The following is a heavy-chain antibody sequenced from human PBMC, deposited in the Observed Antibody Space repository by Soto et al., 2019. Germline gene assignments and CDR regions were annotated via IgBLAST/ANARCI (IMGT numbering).Heavy chain of an antibody. CDR1: GGSISSYH. V-gene: IGHV4-59*01. J-gene: IGHJ4*02. D-gene: IGHD3-22*01. CDR3: ARLLYHDTSGLQYYYFDF. CDR2: VFYTGTT. Sequence: PSETLSLTCTVSGGSISSYHWGWIRQPPGQGLEWIGYVFYTGTTRYNPSLSTRVTISVDTSKNVFSLKLSSVTAADTAKYYCARLLYHDTSGLQYYYFDFWGQGTLVTVSS.